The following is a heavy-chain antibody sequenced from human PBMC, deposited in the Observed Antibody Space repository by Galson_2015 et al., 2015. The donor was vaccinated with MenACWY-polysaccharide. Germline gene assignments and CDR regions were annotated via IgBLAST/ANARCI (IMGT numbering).Heavy chain of an antibody. J-gene: IGHJ6*02. CDR3: AKDLHCSGGSCYGEGMDV. V-gene: IGHV3-30*02. Sequence: SLRLSCAASGFTFSSYGMHWVRQAPGKGLEWVAFIRYDGSNKYYADSVKGRFTISRDNSKNTLYLQMNSLRAEDTAVYYCAKDLHCSGGSCYGEGMDVWGQGTTVTVSS. D-gene: IGHD2-15*01. CDR1: GFTFSSYG. CDR2: IRYDGSNK.